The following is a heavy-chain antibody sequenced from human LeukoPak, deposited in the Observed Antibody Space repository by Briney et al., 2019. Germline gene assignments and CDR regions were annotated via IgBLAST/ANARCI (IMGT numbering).Heavy chain of an antibody. CDR2: INPSGGST. CDR3: ARATRGNTPDY. Sequence: ASVKVSCKASGYTFTSYYIHWVRQAPGQGLEWMGIINPSGGSTIYAQKFQGRVTMTRDTSMSTVYMELSSLRSEDTAVYYCARATRGNTPDYWGQGTLVTVSS. D-gene: IGHD4-23*01. V-gene: IGHV1-46*01. J-gene: IGHJ4*02. CDR1: GYTFTSYY.